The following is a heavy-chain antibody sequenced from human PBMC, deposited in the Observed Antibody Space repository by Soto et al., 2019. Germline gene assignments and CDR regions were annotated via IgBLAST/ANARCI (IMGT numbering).Heavy chain of an antibody. V-gene: IGHV3-23*01. D-gene: IGHD2-2*01. CDR1: GFTFSSYA. Sequence: PGGSLRLSCAASGFTFSSYAMSWVRQAPGKGLEWVSAISGSGGSTYYADSVKGRFTISRDNSKNTLYLQMNSLRAEDTAVYYCAALGIVVVPAAIRFWGQGTLVTVSS. J-gene: IGHJ4*02. CDR2: ISGSGGST. CDR3: AALGIVVVPAAIRF.